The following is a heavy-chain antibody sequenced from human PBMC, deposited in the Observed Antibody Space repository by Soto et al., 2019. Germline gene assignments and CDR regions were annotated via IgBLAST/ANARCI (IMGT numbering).Heavy chain of an antibody. Sequence: GSSVKVSCKASGYTFTSYGINWVRQAPGRGLEWMGWINPGHGNTKYSQQFQGRVIIDRDTSASTAYMELSSLRSEDTAVYCCARGGSFDSSNYLAYWGLGTMGTVSS. V-gene: IGHV1-3*01. CDR2: INPGHGNT. CDR1: GYTFTSYG. J-gene: IGHJ4*02. CDR3: ARGGSFDSSNYLAY. D-gene: IGHD3-22*01.